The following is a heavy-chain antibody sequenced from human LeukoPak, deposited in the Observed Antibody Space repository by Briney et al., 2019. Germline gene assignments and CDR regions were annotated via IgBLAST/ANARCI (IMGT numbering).Heavy chain of an antibody. Sequence: PGGSLRLSCAASGFTFSSYAMHWVRQAPGKGLEWVAVISYDGSNKYYADSVKGRFTISRDNSKNTLYLQMNSLRAEDTAVYYCAKDIFDYWGQGTLVTVSS. CDR2: ISYDGSNK. CDR1: GFTFSSYA. V-gene: IGHV3-30-3*01. J-gene: IGHJ4*02. CDR3: AKDIFDY.